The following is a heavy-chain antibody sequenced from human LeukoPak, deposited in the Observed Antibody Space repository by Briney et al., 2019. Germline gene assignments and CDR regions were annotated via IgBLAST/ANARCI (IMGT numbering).Heavy chain of an antibody. CDR1: GFTFPSSG. CDR2: IVVGSGNT. V-gene: IGHV1-58*01. D-gene: IGHD6-6*01. CDR3: AAVVWEYSSSPLPMDV. Sequence: SVKVSCKASGFTFPSSGVQWVRQARGQRLEWIGWIVVGSGNTNYAQKFQERVTITRDMSTSTAYMELSSLRSEDTAVYYCAAVVWEYSSSPLPMDVWGQGTTVTVSS. J-gene: IGHJ6*02.